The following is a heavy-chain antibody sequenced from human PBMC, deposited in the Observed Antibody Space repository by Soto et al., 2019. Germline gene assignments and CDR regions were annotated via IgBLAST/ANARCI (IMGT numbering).Heavy chain of an antibody. V-gene: IGHV3-74*01. CDR1: GFTLSDYW. D-gene: IGHD6-19*01. CDR3: VRAPEQRPLDY. CDR2: ISVDGGDT. J-gene: IGHJ4*01. Sequence: EVQLVESGGGLVQPGGSLRLYCAASGFTLSDYWMHWVRQVPGKGLLWVSRISVDGGDTTYADSVKGRFTISRDNAKNSLYLQMDTLRAEDTAIYYCVRAPEQRPLDYWGHGTLVTVSS.